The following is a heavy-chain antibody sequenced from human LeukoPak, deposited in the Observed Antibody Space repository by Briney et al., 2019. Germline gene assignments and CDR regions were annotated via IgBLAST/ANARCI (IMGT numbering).Heavy chain of an antibody. Sequence: SETLSLTCSFSGTSINSYYWSWIRQPPGRGLEWIGYNYYSGITNYNPSLKSRVTISVDTSKNHFSLKLTSVTAADTAVYYCALGYSSSWYAYFHHWGQGTLVTVSS. CDR3: ALGYSSSWYAYFHH. J-gene: IGHJ1*01. D-gene: IGHD6-13*01. CDR1: GTSINSYY. V-gene: IGHV4-59*08. CDR2: NYYSGIT.